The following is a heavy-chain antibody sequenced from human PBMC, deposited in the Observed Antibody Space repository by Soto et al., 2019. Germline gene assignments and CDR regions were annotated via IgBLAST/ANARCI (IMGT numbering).Heavy chain of an antibody. D-gene: IGHD3-10*01. CDR3: ARSAGSGIYHYYYSMDV. CDR1: GGSISSYY. V-gene: IGHV4-59*12. Sequence: PSETLSLTCTVSGGSISSYYWSWIRQPPGKGLEWIGYIYYSGSTNYNPSLKSRVTISVDTSKNQFSLKLSSITAADTAVYYCARSAGSGIYHYYYSMDVWGQGTTVTVSS. CDR2: IYYSGST. J-gene: IGHJ6*02.